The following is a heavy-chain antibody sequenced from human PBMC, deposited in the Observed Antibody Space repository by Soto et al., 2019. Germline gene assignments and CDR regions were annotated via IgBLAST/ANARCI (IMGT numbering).Heavy chain of an antibody. Sequence: QVQLVQSGAEVKKPGSSVKVSCKASGGTFSSYTISWVRQAPGQGLEWMGRIIPILGIANYAQKLQGRVTITADKSTSTAYMELSSLRSEDTAVYYCANAYGSSGYYYEWGQGTLVTVSS. CDR3: ANAYGSSGYYYE. J-gene: IGHJ4*02. D-gene: IGHD3-22*01. V-gene: IGHV1-69*02. CDR1: GGTFSSYT. CDR2: IIPILGIA.